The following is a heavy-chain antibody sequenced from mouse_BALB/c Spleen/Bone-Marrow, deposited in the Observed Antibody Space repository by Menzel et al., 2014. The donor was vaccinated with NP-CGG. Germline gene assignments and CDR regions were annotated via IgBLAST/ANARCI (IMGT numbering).Heavy chain of an antibody. D-gene: IGHD1-2*01. Sequence: QVQLKESGAELMKPGASVKISCKATGYTFSSYWIEWVKQRPGHGLEWIGEILPGSGSTNYNEKFKGKATFTAATSSNSAYMHLSSRTSEDSAVYYGARGLLRPYYAMDYWGQGTSVTVSS. V-gene: IGHV1-9*01. CDR1: GYTFSSYW. CDR3: ARGLLRPYYAMDY. CDR2: ILPGSGST. J-gene: IGHJ4*01.